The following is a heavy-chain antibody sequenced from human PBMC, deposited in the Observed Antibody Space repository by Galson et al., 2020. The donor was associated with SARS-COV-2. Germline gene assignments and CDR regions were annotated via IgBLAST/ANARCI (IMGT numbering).Heavy chain of an antibody. Sequence: GEFLKISCAASGFTFSSYSMSWVRQPPGKGLEWVSYISTSSSTIYYADSVKGRFTISRDKAKNSLYLQMNSLRAEDTAVYYGARDLNYYASIGDPKEYGMDGWGQGTTVTVSS. CDR3: ARDLNYYASIGDPKEYGMDG. D-gene: IGHD3-22*01. J-gene: IGHJ6*02. CDR1: GFTFSSYS. V-gene: IGHV3-48*01. CDR2: ISTSSSTI.